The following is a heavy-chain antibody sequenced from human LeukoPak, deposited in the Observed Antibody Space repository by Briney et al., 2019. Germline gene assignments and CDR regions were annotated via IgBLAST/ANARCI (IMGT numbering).Heavy chain of an antibody. Sequence: SETLSLTCAVYGGSFSGYYWSWIRQHPGKGLEWIGYIYYSGSTYYNPSLKSRVTISVDTSKNQFSLKLSSVTAADTAVYYCASRMDVWGQGTTVTVSS. CDR3: ASRMDV. CDR1: GGSFSGYY. J-gene: IGHJ6*02. CDR2: IYYSGST. V-gene: IGHV4-31*11.